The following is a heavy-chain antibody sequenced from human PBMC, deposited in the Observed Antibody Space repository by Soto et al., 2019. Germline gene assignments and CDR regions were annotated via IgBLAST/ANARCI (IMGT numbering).Heavy chain of an antibody. CDR1: GGTFSSYA. CDR2: IIPIFGTA. Sequence: QVQLVQSGAEVKKPGSSVKVSCKASGGTFSSYAISWVRQAPGQGLEWMGGIIPIFGTANYAQKFQGRVTTTAGESTSTAYMELSSLRSEDTAVYYCARDLVYYGSGRNRGIFDYWGQGTLVIVSS. J-gene: IGHJ4*02. CDR3: ARDLVYYGSGRNRGIFDY. D-gene: IGHD3-10*01. V-gene: IGHV1-69*01.